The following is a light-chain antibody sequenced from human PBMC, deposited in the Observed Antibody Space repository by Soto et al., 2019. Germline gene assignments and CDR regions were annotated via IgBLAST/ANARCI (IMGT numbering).Light chain of an antibody. CDR3: QQSFNNPRT. CDR1: QGIANY. CDR2: GAT. V-gene: IGKV1-39*01. Sequence: DIQMTQSPSSLSASVGDRVTITCRASQGIANYLNWYQQKPGKAPKLLIFGATSLHRGVPSKFSGSGSGTDFTLTISSIQPEDFATYYCQQSFNNPRTFGQGTKVDIK. J-gene: IGKJ1*01.